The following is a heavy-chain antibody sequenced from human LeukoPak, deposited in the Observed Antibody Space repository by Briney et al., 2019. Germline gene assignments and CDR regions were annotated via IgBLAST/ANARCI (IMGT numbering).Heavy chain of an antibody. Sequence: SETLSLTCTVSGGSISSYYWSWIRQPPGKGLEWIGYGYYSGSTNYNPSLKSRVTISVDTSKNQFSLKLSSVTAAATPVYYCARVYGSGSHRPYYFDYWGQGTLVTVSS. CDR3: ARVYGSGSHRPYYFDY. D-gene: IGHD3-10*01. CDR1: GGSISSYY. V-gene: IGHV4-59*01. CDR2: GYYSGST. J-gene: IGHJ4*02.